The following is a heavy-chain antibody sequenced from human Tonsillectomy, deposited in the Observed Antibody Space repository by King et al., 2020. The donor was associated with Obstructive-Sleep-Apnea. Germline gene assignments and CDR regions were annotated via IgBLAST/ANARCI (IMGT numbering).Heavy chain of an antibody. Sequence: QMQLQESGPGLVRPSETLSLTCTVPGGSITNYYWGWIRQPPGKGLEWIGYIYYSVIPDYNPALRGRVTISVDTSKNQLSLWGTPVTAADPAEYFCARWNEGFDYWGQGTLVTVSS. CDR3: ARWNEGFDY. J-gene: IGHJ4*02. CDR2: IYYSVIP. V-gene: IGHV4-59*08. CDR1: GGSITNYY. D-gene: IGHD1-1*01.